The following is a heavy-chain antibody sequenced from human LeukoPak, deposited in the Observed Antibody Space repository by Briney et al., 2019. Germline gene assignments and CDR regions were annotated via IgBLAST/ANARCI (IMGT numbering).Heavy chain of an antibody. CDR3: ARDLVYYDFWSGYYTLDY. Sequence: PSETLSLTCAVYGGSFSGYYWSWIRQPPGKGLEWIGEINHSGSTNYNPSLKSRVTISVDTSKNQFSLKLSSVTAADTAVYYCARDLVYYDFWSGYYTLDYWGQGTLVTVSS. V-gene: IGHV4-34*01. J-gene: IGHJ4*02. CDR1: GGSFSGYY. D-gene: IGHD3-3*01. CDR2: INHSGST.